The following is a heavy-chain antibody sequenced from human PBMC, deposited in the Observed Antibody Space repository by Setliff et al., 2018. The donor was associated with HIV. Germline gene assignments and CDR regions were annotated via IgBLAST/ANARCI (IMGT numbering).Heavy chain of an antibody. CDR1: GDTFDSLS. Sequence: GASVKVSCKASGDTFDSLSISWVRQAPGQGLEWMGRIIPIYGSTNYAQRFQGRVTITADKSTNTAYMELSSLKSEDTAIYYCATGGVIVPAGYSWGQGTLVTVS. V-gene: IGHV1-69*06. CDR3: ATGGVIVPAGYS. J-gene: IGHJ4*02. D-gene: IGHD6-19*01. CDR2: IIPIYGST.